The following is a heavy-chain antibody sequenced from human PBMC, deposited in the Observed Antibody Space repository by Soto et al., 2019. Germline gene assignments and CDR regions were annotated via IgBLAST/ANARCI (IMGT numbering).Heavy chain of an antibody. CDR3: ARGFDCTGGNCYADY. D-gene: IGHD2-8*02. V-gene: IGHV3-33*01. CDR2: IWYDGSHK. J-gene: IGHJ4*02. CDR1: GFIFSSYG. Sequence: GGSLRLSCAASGFIFSSYGMNWVRQAPGKGLEWVAVIWYDGSHKYYADSVKDRFTVSRDNSKNTLYLQMNSLRAEDTAVYYCARGFDCTGGNCYADYWGQGTLVTVSS.